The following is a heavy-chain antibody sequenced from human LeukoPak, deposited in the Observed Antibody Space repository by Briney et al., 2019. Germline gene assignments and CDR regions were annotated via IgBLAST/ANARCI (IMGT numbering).Heavy chain of an antibody. D-gene: IGHD3-22*01. CDR1: CGSFSGYY. CDR2: INHSGST. CDR3: ARSPYYYDSSGYPIDY. J-gene: IGHJ4*02. V-gene: IGHV4-34*01. Sequence: PSETLSLTCAVYCGSFSGYYWSWIRQPPGKGLEWIVEINHSGSTNYNPSLKSRVTISVDTSKNQFSLKLSSVTAADTAVYYCARSPYYYDSSGYPIDYWGQGTLVTVSS.